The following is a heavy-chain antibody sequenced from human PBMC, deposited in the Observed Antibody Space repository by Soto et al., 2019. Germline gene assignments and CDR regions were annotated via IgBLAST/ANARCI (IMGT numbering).Heavy chain of an antibody. J-gene: IGHJ4*02. V-gene: IGHV6-1*01. CDR1: GDSVSSSSAA. CDR2: TYYRSNWYH. Sequence: PSQTLSLTCVISGDSVSSSSAAWNWIRQSPSRGLEWLGRTYYRSNWYHDYAVSVRSRIAVNPDTSRNQFSLQLESVTPEDTAVYYCAREGDFRTDIVVVPAAPNFDYWGQGTLVTVSS. CDR3: AREGDFRTDIVVVPAAPNFDY. D-gene: IGHD2-2*01.